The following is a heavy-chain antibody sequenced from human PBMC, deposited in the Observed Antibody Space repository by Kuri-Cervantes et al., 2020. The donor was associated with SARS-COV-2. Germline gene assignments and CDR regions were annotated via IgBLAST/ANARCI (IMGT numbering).Heavy chain of an antibody. D-gene: IGHD3-22*01. J-gene: IGHJ4*02. CDR2: ISGYNGNT. Sequence: ASVKVSCKASGYTFTNYGISWVRQAPGQGLEWMGWISGYNGNTEYTQKLQGRVTMTTDTSTSTAYMELRRLRSDDTAVYYCARGSYDSSGYYFEDYWGQGTLVTVSS. CDR1: GYTFTNYG. CDR3: ARGSYDSSGYYFEDY. V-gene: IGHV1-18*01.